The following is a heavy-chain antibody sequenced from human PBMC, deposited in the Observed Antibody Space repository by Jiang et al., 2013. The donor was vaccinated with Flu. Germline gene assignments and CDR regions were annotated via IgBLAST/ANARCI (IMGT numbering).Heavy chain of an antibody. CDR2: INTNTGNP. V-gene: IGHV7-4-1*02. CDR1: GYSFTNSA. J-gene: IGHJ4*02. Sequence: QSGSELKKPGASVKVSCKASGYSFTNSAMNWVRQAPGQGLEWMGWINTNTGNPTYAQGFIGRFVFSLDTSATTAYLQISSLEAEDTAVYYCARHSSFDDWGQGTLVTVSS. D-gene: IGHD6-13*01. CDR3: ARHSSFDD.